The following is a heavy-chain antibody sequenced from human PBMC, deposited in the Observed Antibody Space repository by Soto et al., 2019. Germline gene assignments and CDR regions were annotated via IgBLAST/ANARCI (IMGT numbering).Heavy chain of an antibody. Sequence: QVHLVQSGAEVKKPGASVKVSCKGSGYDFTTYGITWVRQAPGQGLEWMAWISAHNGNTDYAQKHQGRVTGTRDTSTSTAYMELRSLRSDDTAVYYCARGRYGDYWGQGALGTVSS. CDR3: ARGRYGDY. D-gene: IGHD1-1*01. CDR1: GYDFTTYG. CDR2: ISAHNGNT. J-gene: IGHJ4*02. V-gene: IGHV1-18*01.